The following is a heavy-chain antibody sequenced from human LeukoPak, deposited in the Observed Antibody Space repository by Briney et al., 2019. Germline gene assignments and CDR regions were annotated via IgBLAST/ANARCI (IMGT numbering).Heavy chain of an antibody. J-gene: IGHJ4*02. V-gene: IGHV3-23*01. Sequence: PGGSLRLSCAASGFTFSSYAMSWVRQAPGKGLEWVSAISGSGGSTYYADSVKGRFTISRDNSKNTLYLQMNSLRAEDTAVYYCAEWGDSGGDFDYWGQGTLVTVSS. CDR1: GFTFSSYA. D-gene: IGHD5-12*01. CDR2: ISGSGGST. CDR3: AEWGDSGGDFDY.